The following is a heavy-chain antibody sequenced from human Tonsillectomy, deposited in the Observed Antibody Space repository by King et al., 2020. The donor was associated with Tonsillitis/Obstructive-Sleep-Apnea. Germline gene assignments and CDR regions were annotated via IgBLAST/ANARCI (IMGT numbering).Heavy chain of an antibody. J-gene: IGHJ6*04. V-gene: IGHV3-48*03. D-gene: IGHD4/OR15-4a*01. Sequence: ERQLVQSGGGLVQPGRSLRLSCVASGFTFSDYEMNWVRQAPGQGLEWVSYISISGTTVYYADSVKGRFTISRDNAKNSLYLQMNSLRAEEPGVYYCARRVPYYGMDVCGKGTTVTVSS. CDR3: ARRVPYYGMDV. CDR1: GFTFSDYE. CDR2: ISISGTTV.